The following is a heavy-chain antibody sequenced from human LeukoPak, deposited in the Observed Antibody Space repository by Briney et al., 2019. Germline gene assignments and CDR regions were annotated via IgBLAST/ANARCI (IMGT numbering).Heavy chain of an antibody. D-gene: IGHD1-26*01. CDR2: ISASNGNT. CDR1: GYTFISYG. Sequence: ASVKVSCKASGYTFISYGTSWVRQAPGQGLEWMGWISASNGNTNYAQKLQDRVTMTTHTSTSTAYMELRSLRSDDTAMYYCARVSGSYDYWGQGTLVTVSS. J-gene: IGHJ4*02. CDR3: ARVSGSYDY. V-gene: IGHV1-18*01.